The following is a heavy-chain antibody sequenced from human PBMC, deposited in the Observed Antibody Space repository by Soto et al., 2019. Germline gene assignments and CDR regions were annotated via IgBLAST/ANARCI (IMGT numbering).Heavy chain of an antibody. CDR1: GYIFIDYY. Sequence: ASVKVSCKASGYIFIDYYIHWVRQAPGQGLERMGWINPDTGDTNYAQKFQGWVTVTRDTSISTAYMEVSRLKSDDTAVYYCARVPYTSSTYFYYGMDVWGRGTTVTVSS. CDR3: ARVPYTSSTYFYYGMDV. CDR2: INPDTGDT. V-gene: IGHV1-2*04. D-gene: IGHD6-6*01. J-gene: IGHJ6*02.